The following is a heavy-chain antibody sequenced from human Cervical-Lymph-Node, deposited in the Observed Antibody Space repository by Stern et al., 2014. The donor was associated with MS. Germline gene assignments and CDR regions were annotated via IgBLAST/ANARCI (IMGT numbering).Heavy chain of an antibody. D-gene: IGHD3-16*02. Sequence: VQLGQSGAEVKKPGESLKISCKGSGYSFTSYWIGWVRQMPGKGLEWMGILYPGDSDTRYSPSFQGQVTISADKSISTAYLQWSSLKASDTAMYYCARYEYDYVWGSYPYFDYWGQGTLVTVSS. J-gene: IGHJ4*02. CDR1: GYSFTSYW. CDR2: LYPGDSDT. CDR3: ARYEYDYVWGSYPYFDY. V-gene: IGHV5-51*03.